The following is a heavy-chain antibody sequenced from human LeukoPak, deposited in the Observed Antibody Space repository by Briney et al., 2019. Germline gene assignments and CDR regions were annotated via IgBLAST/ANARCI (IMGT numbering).Heavy chain of an antibody. CDR1: GFTFSSYV. CDR3: ARVQVLGTYDWFDP. Sequence: GGSLRLSCAASGFTFSSYVMSWVRQAPGKGLEWVSAISGSGGSTFYADSVKGRFTISRDNSKNTLYLQMNSLRAEDTAVYYCARVQVLGTYDWFDPWGQGTLVTVSS. CDR2: ISGSGGST. V-gene: IGHV3-23*01. D-gene: IGHD4/OR15-4a*01. J-gene: IGHJ5*02.